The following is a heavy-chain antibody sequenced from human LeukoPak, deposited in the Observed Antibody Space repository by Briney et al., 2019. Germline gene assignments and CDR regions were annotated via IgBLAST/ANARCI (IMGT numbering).Heavy chain of an antibody. D-gene: IGHD6-13*01. CDR2: INHSGST. CDR1: GESFSGYY. Sequence: PSETLSLTCAVYGESFSGYYWSWIRQPPGKGLEWIGEINHSGSTNYNPSLKSRVTISVDTSKNQFSLKLSSVTAADTAVYYCARRAIAAAAHNWFDPWGQGTLVTVSS. CDR3: ARRAIAAAAHNWFDP. J-gene: IGHJ5*02. V-gene: IGHV4-34*01.